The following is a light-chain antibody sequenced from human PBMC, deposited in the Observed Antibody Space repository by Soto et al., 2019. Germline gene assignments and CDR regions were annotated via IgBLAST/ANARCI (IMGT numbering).Light chain of an antibody. CDR1: NSNIGSNN. CDR3: ASWDDTMNGWV. CDR2: NKS. J-gene: IGLJ3*02. Sequence: QPVLTQPASASGTPGQRITISCSGSNSNIGSNNVNWYQQLPGTAPRVLIYNKSQRPSGVPDRFSGSKSGTSASLAISGLQAEDEADYYCASWDDTMNGWVFGGGTKVTVL. V-gene: IGLV1-44*01.